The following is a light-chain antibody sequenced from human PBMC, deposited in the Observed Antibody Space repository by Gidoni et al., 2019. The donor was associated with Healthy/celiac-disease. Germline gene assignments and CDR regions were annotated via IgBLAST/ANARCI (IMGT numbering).Light chain of an antibody. Sequence: DFVLTQSPDSLAVSLGERATINCKSSQSVLYSSNNKNYLAWYQQTPGQPPKLLIYWASTRESGVPDRFSGSGSGTDFTLTISSLQAEDVAVYYCQQYSSTPLTVGGGTKVEIK. V-gene: IGKV4-1*01. CDR3: QQYSSTPLT. J-gene: IGKJ4*01. CDR2: WAS. CDR1: QSVLYSSNNKNY.